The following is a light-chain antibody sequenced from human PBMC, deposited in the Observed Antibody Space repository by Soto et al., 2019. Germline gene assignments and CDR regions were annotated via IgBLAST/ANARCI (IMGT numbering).Light chain of an antibody. CDR3: GTWDSSLSAGV. J-gene: IGLJ1*01. CDR2: DNN. V-gene: IGLV1-51*01. Sequence: QAVLTQPPSGSAAPGQKITISCSGSSANIGNNYVSWYQQRPGTAPKLLISDNNKRPSGIPDRFPGSKSGTSATLGITGLQTGDEADYYCGTWDSSLSAGVFGTGTKVTVL. CDR1: SANIGNNY.